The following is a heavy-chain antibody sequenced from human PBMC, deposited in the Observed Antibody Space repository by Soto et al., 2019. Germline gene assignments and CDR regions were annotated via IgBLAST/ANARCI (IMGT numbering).Heavy chain of an antibody. V-gene: IGHV4-39*01. CDR3: ARGSVVQYWYFDL. J-gene: IGHJ2*01. CDR1: GGSINSNYF. CDR2: IYYGGNT. Sequence: SETLSLTCTVSGGSINSNYFWGWIRQPPGRGLEWIGSIYYGGNTYYNPSLKSRVTISGDTSKNQFSLKLDSVTAADTAVYYCARGSVVQYWYFDLWGRGTLVTVSS. D-gene: IGHD2-15*01.